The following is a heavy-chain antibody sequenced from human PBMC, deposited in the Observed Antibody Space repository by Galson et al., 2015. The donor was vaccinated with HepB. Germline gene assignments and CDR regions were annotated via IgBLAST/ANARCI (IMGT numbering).Heavy chain of an antibody. CDR1: AFTFSSYD. J-gene: IGHJ4*02. D-gene: IGHD6-25*01. CDR2: IWFDGSNK. V-gene: IGHV3-33*01. CDR3: ARIISSGGFDY. Sequence: SLRLSCAASAFTFSSYDMHWVRQAPGKGLEWVAYIWFDGSNKDYADSVKGRFSISRDNSKNILYLQMNSLRAEDTGVYYCARIISSGGFDYWGQGTLVTVSS.